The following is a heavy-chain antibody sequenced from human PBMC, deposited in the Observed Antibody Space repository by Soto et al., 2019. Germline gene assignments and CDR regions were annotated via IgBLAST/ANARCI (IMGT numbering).Heavy chain of an antibody. CDR2: IYYSGST. Sequence: PSETLSLTCTVSGGSISSYYWSWIRQPPGKGLEWIGYIYYSGSTNYNPSLKSRVTISVDTSKNQFSLKLSSVTAADTAVYYCARSTIFGVVSNPYFDDWGQGTLVTVSS. CDR1: GGSISSYY. V-gene: IGHV4-59*01. J-gene: IGHJ4*02. CDR3: ARSTIFGVVSNPYFDD. D-gene: IGHD3-3*01.